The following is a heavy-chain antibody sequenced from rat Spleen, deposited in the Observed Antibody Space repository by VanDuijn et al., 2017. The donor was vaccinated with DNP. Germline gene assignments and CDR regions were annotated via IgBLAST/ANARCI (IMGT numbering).Heavy chain of an antibody. V-gene: IGHV5S10*01. D-gene: IGHD1-12*03. CDR2: IIYDGGRT. Sequence: EVSLVESGGGSVQPGRSLKLSCITSGFVFSEYNMAWVRQAPKKGLEWVADIIYDGGRTYYRDSVKGRFTISRDNAKNTLYLQMDSLMSEDTATYYCARHDYYDGYYLDYWGQGVMVTVSS. CDR3: ARHDYYDGYYLDY. CDR1: GFVFSEYN. J-gene: IGHJ2*01.